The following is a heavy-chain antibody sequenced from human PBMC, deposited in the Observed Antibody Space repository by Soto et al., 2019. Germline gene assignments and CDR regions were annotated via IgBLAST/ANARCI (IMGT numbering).Heavy chain of an antibody. CDR3: ARVEPEWELPYYYYGMDV. CDR1: GGSISSYY. CDR2: IYYSGST. Sequence: SETLSLTCTVSGGSISSYYWSWIRQPPGKGLEKIGYIYYSGSTNYNPSLKSRVTISVDTSKNQFSLKLSSVTAADTAVYYCARVEPEWELPYYYYGMDVWGQGTTVTVSS. J-gene: IGHJ6*02. V-gene: IGHV4-59*08. D-gene: IGHD1-26*01.